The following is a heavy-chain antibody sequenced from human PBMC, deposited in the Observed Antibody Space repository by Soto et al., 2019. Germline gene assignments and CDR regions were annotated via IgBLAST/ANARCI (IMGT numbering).Heavy chain of an antibody. CDR1: GFTFSSYD. Sequence: GGSLRLSCAASGFTFSSYDMHWVRQATGKGLEWVSAIGTAGDTYYPGSVKGRFTISRENAKNSLYLQMNSLRAEDTAVYYCARVGYSSSWNYYGMDVWGQGTTVTVSS. J-gene: IGHJ6*02. V-gene: IGHV3-13*01. D-gene: IGHD6-13*01. CDR2: IGTAGDT. CDR3: ARVGYSSSWNYYGMDV.